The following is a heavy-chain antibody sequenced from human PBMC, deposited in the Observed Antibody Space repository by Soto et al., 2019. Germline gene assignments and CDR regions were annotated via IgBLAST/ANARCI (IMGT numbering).Heavy chain of an antibody. J-gene: IGHJ4*02. Sequence: EVQLVESGGGLVQPGRSLRLSCAASGFTFDDYAMHWVRQVPGKGLEWVSGISWNSDSVAYADSVKGRFTVSRDNAKNSLYLQMNSLRPEDTALYYCARDAVYCRAYNCSYYFAYWGQGTLVTVSS. CDR1: GFTFDDYA. D-gene: IGHD2-15*01. V-gene: IGHV3-9*01. CDR2: ISWNSDSV. CDR3: ARDAVYCRAYNCSYYFAY.